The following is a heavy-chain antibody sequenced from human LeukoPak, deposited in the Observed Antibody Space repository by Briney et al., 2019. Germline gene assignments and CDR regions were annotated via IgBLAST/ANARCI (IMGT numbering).Heavy chain of an antibody. D-gene: IGHD6-19*01. Sequence: PGGSLTISCAASGFTVSTNYFSWVRQAPGKGLEWVSSIYSDGRTYYADSVKGRFTISRDNFKNSVYLQMNSLRAEDTAVYYCTRDPTSVADRGDYWGQGTLVTVSS. CDR2: IYSDGRT. J-gene: IGHJ4*02. V-gene: IGHV3-53*01. CDR3: TRDPTSVADRGDY. CDR1: GFTVSTNY.